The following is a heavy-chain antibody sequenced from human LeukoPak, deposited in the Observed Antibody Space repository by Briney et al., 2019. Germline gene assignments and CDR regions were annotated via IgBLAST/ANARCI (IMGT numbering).Heavy chain of an antibody. D-gene: IGHD1-26*01. CDR1: GDSISSYY. V-gene: IGHV4-4*07. Sequence: SETLSLTCTVPGDSISSYYWSRIRQPAGKGLEWIGRMYSSGITNYNPSLKSRVTMSVDTSKNQFSLKLSSVTAADTAVYYCARAPSGGSGSPNWFNPWGQGTLVTVSS. J-gene: IGHJ5*02. CDR3: ARAPSGGSGSPNWFNP. CDR2: MYSSGIT.